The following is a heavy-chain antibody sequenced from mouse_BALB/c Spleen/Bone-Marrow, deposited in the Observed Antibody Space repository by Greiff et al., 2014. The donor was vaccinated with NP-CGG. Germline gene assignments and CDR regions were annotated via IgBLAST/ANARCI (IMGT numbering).Heavy chain of an antibody. V-gene: IGHV1-82*01. CDR2: IYPGDGDT. Sequence: VQLQQSGPELMKPGASVKISCKASGYAFSSSWMNWVKQRPGRGLEWIGRIYPGDGDTNYNGKFKGKARLTADKSSSTAYMQLSSLTSVDSAVYFCARWGITSYYFDYWGQGTTLTVSS. CDR1: GYAFSSSW. CDR3: ARWGITSYYFDY. J-gene: IGHJ2*01. D-gene: IGHD2-4*01.